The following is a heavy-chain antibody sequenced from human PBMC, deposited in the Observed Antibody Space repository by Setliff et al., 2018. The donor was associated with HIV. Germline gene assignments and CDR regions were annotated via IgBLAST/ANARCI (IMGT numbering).Heavy chain of an antibody. CDR3: ARGEFYCGTDCYWSSFDY. J-gene: IGHJ4*02. CDR2: IYTSGST. Sequence: PSETLSLTCIVSGGSMSTYYWSWIRQPPGKGLEWIGYIYTSGSTNYNPPLRSRVTISVDTSKNHFSLRLSSVTAADTAVYYCARGEFYCGTDCYWSSFDYWGQGILVTVSS. V-gene: IGHV4-4*08. D-gene: IGHD2-21*02. CDR1: GGSMSTYY.